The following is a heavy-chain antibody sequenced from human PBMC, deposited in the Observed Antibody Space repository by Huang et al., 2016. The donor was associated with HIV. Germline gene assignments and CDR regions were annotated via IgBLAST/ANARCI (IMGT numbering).Heavy chain of an antibody. V-gene: IGHV4-39*01. CDR1: GGSITSSSYY. CDR3: ARHFSYYDSSGYTPWDAFDI. CDR2: IDYSGST. Sequence: QLQLQGSGPGLAKPSETLSLTCTVSGGSITSSSYYWGGIRQPPGKGLAWVGSIDYSGSTDYNPSLKSRVTVAVDTSKNQFSLKLSSVTAADTAVYYCARHFSYYDSSGYTPWDAFDIWGQGTMVTVSS. J-gene: IGHJ3*02. D-gene: IGHD3-22*01.